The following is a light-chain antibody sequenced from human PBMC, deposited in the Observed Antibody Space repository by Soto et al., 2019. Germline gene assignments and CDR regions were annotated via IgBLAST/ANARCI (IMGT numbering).Light chain of an antibody. Sequence: DLPMTQSPSSLSASVGDRVTITCRASQSISSYLNWYQQKPGKAPKLLISAASSLQSGVPSRFSGSGSGTDFTLTISSLQPEDFATYYCQQSYSTPDTFGQGTKLEIK. J-gene: IGKJ2*01. CDR1: QSISSY. V-gene: IGKV1-39*01. CDR3: QQSYSTPDT. CDR2: AAS.